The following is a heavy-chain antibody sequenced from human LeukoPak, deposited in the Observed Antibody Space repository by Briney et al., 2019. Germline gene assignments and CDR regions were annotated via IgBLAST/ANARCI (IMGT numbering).Heavy chain of an antibody. V-gene: IGHV3-33*01. CDR3: ARDGARYYDRSRALGAFDI. D-gene: IGHD3-22*01. CDR1: GFTFSSYG. J-gene: IGHJ3*02. Sequence: GGSLRLACAASGFTFSSYGMHWVRQAPGKGLEWVAVIWYDGSNKYYGDSVKGRFTISRDNSKNTLYLQMNSLRAEDTAVYYCARDGARYYDRSRALGAFDIWGQGTMVTVSS. CDR2: IWYDGSNK.